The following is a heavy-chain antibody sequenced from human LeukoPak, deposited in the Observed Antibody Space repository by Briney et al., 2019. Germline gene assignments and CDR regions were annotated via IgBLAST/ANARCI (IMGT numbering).Heavy chain of an antibody. CDR2: SKSDGSNS. CDR3: VRVGGGGSIGGDC. V-gene: IGHV3-74*01. D-gene: IGHD3-16*01. J-gene: IGHJ4*02. CDR1: GFTFSTYW. Sequence: PGGSLRLSCAASGFTFSTYWMHWVRQAPGPGLVLVSRSKSDGSNSNYADCVKGRFTISRDNAKNTLYLQMNSLRAEDTAVYYCVRVGGGGSIGGDCSGQGTLVTVSS.